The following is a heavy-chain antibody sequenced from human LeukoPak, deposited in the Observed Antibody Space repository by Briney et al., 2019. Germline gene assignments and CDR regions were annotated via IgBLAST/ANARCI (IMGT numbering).Heavy chain of an antibody. Sequence: ASVKVSCKASGGTFTSYDINWVRQATGQGLEWMGWMNPNSGNTGYAQKFQGRVTMTRNTSISTAYMELSSLRSEDTAVYYCARGSSWLNYYYYGMDVWGQGTTVTVSS. CDR3: ARGSSWLNYYYYGMDV. V-gene: IGHV1-8*01. J-gene: IGHJ6*02. D-gene: IGHD6-13*01. CDR2: MNPNSGNT. CDR1: GGTFTSYD.